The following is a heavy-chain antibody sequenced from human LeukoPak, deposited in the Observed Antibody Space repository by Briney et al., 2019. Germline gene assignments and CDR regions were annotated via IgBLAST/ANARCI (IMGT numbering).Heavy chain of an antibody. Sequence: PGGSLRLSCAASGFTFSSYGMHWVRQAPGKGLEWVAVISYDGSNKYYADSVKGRFTISRDNSKNTLYLQMNSLRAEDTAVYYGAKDQPWSWELPYRYFDYWGQGTLVTVSS. CDR1: GFTFSSYG. CDR3: AKDQPWSWELPYRYFDY. V-gene: IGHV3-30*18. CDR2: ISYDGSNK. J-gene: IGHJ4*02. D-gene: IGHD1-26*01.